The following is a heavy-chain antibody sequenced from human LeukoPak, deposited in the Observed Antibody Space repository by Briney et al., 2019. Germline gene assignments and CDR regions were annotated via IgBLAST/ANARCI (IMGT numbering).Heavy chain of an antibody. D-gene: IGHD7-27*01. CDR2: INGDSSAR. CDR1: GFIFSNYA. J-gene: IGHJ4*02. V-gene: IGHV3-48*04. CDR3: VKDRPNWATDH. Sequence: GGSLRLSCAASGFIFSNYAMNWVCQAPGKGLEWISYINGDSSARLYADSVKGRFTISRDNAKNSLYLQMNSLRAEDTALYYCVKDRPNWATDHWGQGTLVTVSS.